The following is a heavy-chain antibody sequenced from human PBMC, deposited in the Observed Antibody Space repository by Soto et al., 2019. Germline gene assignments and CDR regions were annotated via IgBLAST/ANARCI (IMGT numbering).Heavy chain of an antibody. Sequence: PSETLSLTCTVSGGSISSSSCYWGWIRQPPGKGLEWIGSIYYSGSTYYDPSLKSRVTISVDTSKNQFSLKLSSVTAADTAVYYCARQFGYCRSTSCYEVWYYYHGMDVWGQGTTVTVSS. D-gene: IGHD2-2*03. CDR3: ARQFGYCRSTSCYEVWYYYHGMDV. J-gene: IGHJ6*02. CDR2: IYYSGST. CDR1: GGSISSSSCY. V-gene: IGHV4-39*01.